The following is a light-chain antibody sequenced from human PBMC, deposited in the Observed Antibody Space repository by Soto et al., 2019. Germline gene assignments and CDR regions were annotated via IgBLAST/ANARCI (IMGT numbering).Light chain of an antibody. CDR3: FSYSSSISRV. Sequence: QSALTQPASVSGSPGQSITISCTGTSSDVAGYNFVSWCQHLPGRAPKLIIYEVSNRPSGVSNRFSGSKSGNTASLTISGLRAEDEADYYCFSYSSSISRVFGGGTQLTVL. J-gene: IGLJ3*02. CDR1: SSDVAGYNF. CDR2: EVS. V-gene: IGLV2-14*01.